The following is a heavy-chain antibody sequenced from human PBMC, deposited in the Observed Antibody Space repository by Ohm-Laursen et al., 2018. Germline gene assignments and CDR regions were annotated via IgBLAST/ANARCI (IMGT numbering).Heavy chain of an antibody. D-gene: IGHD6-13*01. V-gene: IGHV4-4*07. J-gene: IGHJ5*02. CDR3: ARWYSSSWYMGNNWFDP. CDR2: IYTSGST. Sequence: SDTLSLTCPVSGGSISSYYWSWIRQPAGKGLEWVGRIYTSGSTNYNPSLKSRVTMSVDTSKNQFSLKLSSVTAADTAVYYCARWYSSSWYMGNNWFDPWGQGTLVTVSS. CDR1: GGSISSYY.